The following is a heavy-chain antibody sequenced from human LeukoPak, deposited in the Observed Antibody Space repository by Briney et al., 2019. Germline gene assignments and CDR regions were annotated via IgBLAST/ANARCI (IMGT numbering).Heavy chain of an antibody. CDR3: AKGGKWDVTPFDY. V-gene: IGHV3-23*01. Sequence: GGSLRLSCAASGFTFSSYWMSWVRQAPGKGLEWVSTISGGGGSTYYADSVKGRFTISRDNSKNTLYLQVNSLRAEDTAVYYCAKGGKWDVTPFDYWGQGTLVTVSS. CDR1: GFTFSSYW. J-gene: IGHJ4*02. CDR2: ISGGGGST. D-gene: IGHD1-26*01.